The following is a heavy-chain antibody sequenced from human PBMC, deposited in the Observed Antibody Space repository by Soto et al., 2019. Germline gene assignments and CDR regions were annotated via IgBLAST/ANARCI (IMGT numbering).Heavy chain of an antibody. CDR3: ARERVGGGWFNGMDV. J-gene: IGHJ6*02. D-gene: IGHD6-19*01. CDR1: GGTFSRYV. Sequence: ASVKVSCKASGGTFSRYVISWVRQAPGQGLEWMGGIIPIFGTANYAQKFQGRVTITADESTSTAYMELSSLRPEDTAVYYCARERVGGGWFNGMDVWGQGTTVTVSS. CDR2: IIPIFGTA. V-gene: IGHV1-69*13.